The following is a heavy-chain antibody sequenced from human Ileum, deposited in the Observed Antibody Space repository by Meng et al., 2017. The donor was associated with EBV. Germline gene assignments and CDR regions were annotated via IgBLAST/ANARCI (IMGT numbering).Heavy chain of an antibody. J-gene: IGHJ3*02. CDR3: ARYSGQWPDAFDI. CDR2: INGKGKT. V-gene: IGHV1-3*01. Sequence: QVQLVQSGAEVKKPGASVKVSCKASGYTFTSYTMHWVRQATGQTLEWMGWINGKGKTQYSQTFQNRVTITRDTSATTDYMEVNTLRSEDTAVYYCARYSGQWPDAFDIWGQGTMVTVSS. CDR1: GYTFTSYT. D-gene: IGHD5-12*01.